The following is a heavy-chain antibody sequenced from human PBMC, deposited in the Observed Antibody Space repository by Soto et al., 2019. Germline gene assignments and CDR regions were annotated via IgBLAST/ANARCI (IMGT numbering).Heavy chain of an antibody. Sequence: EVQLLESGGGLVQPGGSLRLSCAASGFTFSSYAIIRVRQAPGKGLEWVSTISGGGDSTYYADSVKGRFTISRDNSKNKLYLQMNSLRAEDTAVHYCATKGPGSLTTYCSGGGCHNAFDSWGQGTMVTVSS. V-gene: IGHV3-23*01. CDR3: ATKGPGSLTTYCSGGGCHNAFDS. CDR2: ISGGGDST. J-gene: IGHJ3*02. D-gene: IGHD2-15*01. CDR1: GFTFSSYA.